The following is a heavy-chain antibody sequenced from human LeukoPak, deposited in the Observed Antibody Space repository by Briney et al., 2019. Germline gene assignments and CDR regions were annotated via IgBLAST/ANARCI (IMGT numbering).Heavy chain of an antibody. V-gene: IGHV3-21*01. D-gene: IGHD1-26*01. J-gene: IGHJ4*02. Sequence: GGSLRLSCAASGFTFSSYSMSWVRQVPGKGLEWVSSISSSRSYIYYADSVNGRFTISRDNARNSLYLQMNSLRAEDTALYYCARLVGATRPIGFVDHWGQGTLVTVSS. CDR3: ARLVGATRPIGFVDH. CDR2: ISSSRSYI. CDR1: GFTFSSYS.